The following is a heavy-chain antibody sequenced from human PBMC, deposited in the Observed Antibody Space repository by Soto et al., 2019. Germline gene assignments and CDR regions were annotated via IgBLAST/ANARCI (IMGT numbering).Heavy chain of an antibody. CDR2: ISGSGDAT. V-gene: IGHV3-23*01. CDR3: AKKVTIYAVDPADY. J-gene: IGHJ4*02. D-gene: IGHD3-3*01. CDR1: GFTVSSNY. Sequence: GGSLRLSCAAFGFTVSSNYMSWVRRAPGKGLEWVSVISGSGDATYYAASVKGRFTLSRDNSKNTLYLQMNSLTVADTAVYYCAKKVTIYAVDPADYWGQGTQVTVSS.